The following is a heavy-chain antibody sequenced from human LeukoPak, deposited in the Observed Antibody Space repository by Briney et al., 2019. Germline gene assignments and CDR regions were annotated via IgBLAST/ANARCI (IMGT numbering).Heavy chain of an antibody. Sequence: GGSLRLSCAASGFTVSSNYMSWVRQAPGKGLEWVSVIYSGGSTYYADSVKGRFTISRDNSKNTLYLQMNSLRAEDTAVYYCARGKGYSYGGYYYYYGMDVWGQGTTVTVSS. D-gene: IGHD5-18*01. CDR2: IYSGGST. V-gene: IGHV3-53*01. J-gene: IGHJ6*02. CDR1: GFTVSSNY. CDR3: ARGKGYSYGGYYYYYGMDV.